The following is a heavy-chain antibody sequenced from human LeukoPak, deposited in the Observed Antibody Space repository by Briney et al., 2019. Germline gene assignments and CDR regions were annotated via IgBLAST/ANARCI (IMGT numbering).Heavy chain of an antibody. D-gene: IGHD3-3*01. J-gene: IGHJ4*02. Sequence: PGESLKISCKGSGYSFTSYWIGWVRQMPGKGLEWMGIIYPGDSDTRYSPSFQGQVTISADKSISTAYLQWSSLKASDTAMYYCARSLALSEFWSGYYPPDYWGQGTLVIVSS. V-gene: IGHV5-51*01. CDR2: IYPGDSDT. CDR3: ARSLALSEFWSGYYPPDY. CDR1: GYSFTSYW.